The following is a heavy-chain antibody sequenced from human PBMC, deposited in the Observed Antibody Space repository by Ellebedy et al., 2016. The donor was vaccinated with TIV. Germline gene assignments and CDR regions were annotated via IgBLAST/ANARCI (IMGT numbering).Heavy chain of an antibody. J-gene: IGHJ4*02. CDR2: IFGSGA. D-gene: IGHD5-18*01. V-gene: IGHV3-23*01. CDR1: GFTFSPYA. CDR3: AKDRTPGDGYWVFDN. Sequence: PGGSLRLSCAASGFTFSPYAMAWVRQAPGKGLEWVSGIFGSGAQKYADSVKGRFTISRDNSKRTVDLQMKSLRAEDTAVYFCAKDRTPGDGYWVFDNWGQGTLVSVSS.